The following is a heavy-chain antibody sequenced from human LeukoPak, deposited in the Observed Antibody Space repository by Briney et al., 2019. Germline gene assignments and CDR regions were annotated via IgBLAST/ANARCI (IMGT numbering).Heavy chain of an antibody. CDR2: ISYDGSNK. CDR1: GCSFSSYA. V-gene: IGHV3-30*04. CDR3: ARAPGGGYFDY. J-gene: IGHJ4*01. Sequence: GGSLRLSCAASGCSFSSYAMHWVRQAAGKVREGVAVISYDGSNKYYADSVKGRCTIYRDNSKNTLYLQINSLRAEDTAVYYCARAPGGGYFDYWGHGTLVTVSS. D-gene: IGHD2-8*02.